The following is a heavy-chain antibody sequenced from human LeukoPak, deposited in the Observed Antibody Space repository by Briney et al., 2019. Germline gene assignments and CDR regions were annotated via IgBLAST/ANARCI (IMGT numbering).Heavy chain of an antibody. Sequence: SETLSLTCTVSGGSISSYYWSWIRQPPGKGLEWIGYIYYSGSTNYNPSLKSRATISVDTSKNQFSLKLSSVTAADTAVYYCARLRYFDWLLGAFDIWGQGTMVTVSS. CDR2: IYYSGST. CDR1: GGSISSYY. V-gene: IGHV4-59*08. D-gene: IGHD3-9*01. J-gene: IGHJ3*02. CDR3: ARLRYFDWLLGAFDI.